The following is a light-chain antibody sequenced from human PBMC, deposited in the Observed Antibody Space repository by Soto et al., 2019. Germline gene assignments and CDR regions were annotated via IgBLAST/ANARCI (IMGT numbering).Light chain of an antibody. J-gene: IGKJ3*01. CDR2: AAS. Sequence: DIQMTQSPSSLSASVGDRVTITCRASQSISSYLNWYQQKPGKVPKLLIYAASSLQSGVPSRFSGSGSGTDFTLTISSLQPEDFATYYCQQSYSTLTFGPGTKVD. CDR1: QSISSY. CDR3: QQSYSTLT. V-gene: IGKV1-39*01.